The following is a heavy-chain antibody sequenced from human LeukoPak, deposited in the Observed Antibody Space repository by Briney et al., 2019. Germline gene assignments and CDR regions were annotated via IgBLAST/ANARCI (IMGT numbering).Heavy chain of an antibody. CDR3: ARAASSSFQFDY. J-gene: IGHJ4*02. V-gene: IGHV4-59*12. CDR1: GGSISSFY. Sequence: PSETLSLTCTVSGGSISSFYWSWIRQPPGKGLEWIGYIYCTGSTNYNSSLKSRVTISVDTSKNQFSLKLSSVTAADTAVYYCARAASSSFQFDYWGQGTLVTVSS. CDR2: IYCTGST. D-gene: IGHD6-6*01.